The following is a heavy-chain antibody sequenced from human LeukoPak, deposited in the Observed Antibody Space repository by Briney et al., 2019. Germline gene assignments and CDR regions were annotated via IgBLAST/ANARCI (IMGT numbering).Heavy chain of an antibody. Sequence: QTGGSLRLSCVASGFTFRSYAMPWVRQAPGQGLEYVSGIYGNGAGTNYANSVKGRFTISRDNSKNTLYLQMNSLRAEDTAVYYCAKKAVAGTLIPHWGQGTLVTVSS. J-gene: IGHJ4*02. V-gene: IGHV3-64*01. CDR2: IYGNGAGT. CDR3: AKKAVAGTLIPH. CDR1: GFTFRSYA. D-gene: IGHD6-19*01.